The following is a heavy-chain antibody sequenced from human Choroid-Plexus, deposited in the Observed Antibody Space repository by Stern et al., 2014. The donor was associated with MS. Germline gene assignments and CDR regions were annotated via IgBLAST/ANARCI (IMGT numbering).Heavy chain of an antibody. J-gene: IGHJ1*01. Sequence: QVQLGQSGAEVKKPGASVKVSCKASGDTFASYPIHWLRQAPGQGPVWMGIVNPNDGRTTYAQTFQGRVTMTRDTSTRTVYMELSSLKAEDTAMYFCANPLPYANWGQGTRVTVSS. CDR3: ANPLPYAN. CDR1: GDTFASYP. D-gene: IGHD4-17*01. CDR2: VNPNDGRT. V-gene: IGHV1-46*03.